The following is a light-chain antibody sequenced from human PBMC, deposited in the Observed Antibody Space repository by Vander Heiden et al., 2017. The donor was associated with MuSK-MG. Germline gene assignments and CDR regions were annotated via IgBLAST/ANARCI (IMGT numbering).Light chain of an antibody. Sequence: QSVLTQPPSVSGAPGQRVTISCTGSSSNIGAGYDVHWYQQLPGTAPKLLIYGNSNRPSGVPDRFSGSKSGTSASLAITGLQAEDEADYYCQSYDSSLSGVVCGGGTKLTVL. J-gene: IGLJ2*01. CDR1: SSNIGAGYD. CDR3: QSYDSSLSGVV. V-gene: IGLV1-40*01. CDR2: GNS.